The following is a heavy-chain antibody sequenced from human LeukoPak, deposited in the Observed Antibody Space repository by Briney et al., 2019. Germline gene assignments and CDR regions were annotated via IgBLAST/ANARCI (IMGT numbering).Heavy chain of an antibody. J-gene: IGHJ6*02. CDR1: GGSISSYY. V-gene: IGHV4-59*08. D-gene: IGHD3-22*01. Sequence: SETLSLTCTVSGGSISSYYWSWIRQPPGKGLEWIGYIYYSGSTNYNPSLKSRVTISVDTSKNQFSLKLSSETAADTAVYYCARGRIAKIVVVHSYTYGMDVWGQGTTVTVSS. CDR3: ARGRIAKIVVVHSYTYGMDV. CDR2: IYYSGST.